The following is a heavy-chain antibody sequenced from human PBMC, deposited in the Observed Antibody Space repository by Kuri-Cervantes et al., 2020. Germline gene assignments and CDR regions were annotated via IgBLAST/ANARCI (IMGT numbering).Heavy chain of an antibody. J-gene: IGHJ1*01. CDR2: IWYDGSNK. D-gene: IGHD1-26*01. V-gene: IGHV3-33*01. CDR1: GFTFSSYG. Sequence: GESLKISCAASGFTFSSYGMHWVRQAPGKGLEWVAVIWYDGSNKYYADSVKDRFTISRDNSKNTLYLQMNSRRAEDTAVYYCARGSKNVWGLLIGGYFQHWGQGTLVTVSS. CDR3: ARGSKNVWGLLIGGYFQH.